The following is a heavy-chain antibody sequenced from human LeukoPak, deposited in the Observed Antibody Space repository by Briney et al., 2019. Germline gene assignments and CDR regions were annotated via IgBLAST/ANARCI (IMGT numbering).Heavy chain of an antibody. V-gene: IGHV1-69*13. J-gene: IGHJ4*02. Sequence: SVNVSCKASGYTFTSYYMHWVRQAPGQGLEWMGGIIPIFGTANYAQKFQGRVTITADESTSTAYMELCSLRSEDTAVYYCARGPPTVTPYYFDYWGQGTLVTVSS. CDR2: IIPIFGTA. D-gene: IGHD4-17*01. CDR3: ARGPPTVTPYYFDY. CDR1: GYTFTSYY.